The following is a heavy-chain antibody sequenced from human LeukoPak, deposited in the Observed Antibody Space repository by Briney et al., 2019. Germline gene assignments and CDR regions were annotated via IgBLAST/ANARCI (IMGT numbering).Heavy chain of an antibody. CDR1: GFTFSSYA. Sequence: GGSLRLSCAASGFTFSSYAMSWVRQAPGKGLEWVSAISGGGGSTYYADSVKGRFTISKDNSKNTLYLQMNSLRAEDTAVYYCANIRAWWSRKYYFDYWGQGTLVTVSS. CDR3: ANIRAWWSRKYYFDY. D-gene: IGHD2-8*02. CDR2: ISGGGGST. J-gene: IGHJ4*02. V-gene: IGHV3-23*01.